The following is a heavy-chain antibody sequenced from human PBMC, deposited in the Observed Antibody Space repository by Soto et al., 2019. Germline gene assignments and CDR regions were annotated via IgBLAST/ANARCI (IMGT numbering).Heavy chain of an antibody. D-gene: IGHD2-15*01. CDR2: VTNTGGIT. Sequence: EVQLLESGGVLVQPGGSLRLSCVASGFTFTSYAMTWVRQLPGKGLEWVSSVTNTGGITHYANSVKGRFTISRDNSKNRVYLQMNSLRAEDTAIYYCAKIYRSCNYSNCYSRSPPNSWGQGTLVTVSA. CDR1: GFTFTSYA. V-gene: IGHV3-23*01. J-gene: IGHJ4*02. CDR3: AKIYRSCNYSNCYSRSPPNS.